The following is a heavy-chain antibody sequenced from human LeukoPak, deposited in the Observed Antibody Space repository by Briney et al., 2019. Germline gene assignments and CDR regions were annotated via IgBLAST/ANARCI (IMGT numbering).Heavy chain of an antibody. CDR2: IYHNGST. Sequence: SETLSLTCTVSGYSISSGYYWGWIRQPPGKGLEWIGNIYHNGSTDYNPSLKSRVTISVDTSKNQFSLKLSSVTAADTAVYYCARDSGTTGEVKFDPWGQGTLVTVSS. D-gene: IGHD3-10*01. J-gene: IGHJ5*02. CDR1: GYSISSGYY. CDR3: ARDSGTTGEVKFDP. V-gene: IGHV4-38-2*02.